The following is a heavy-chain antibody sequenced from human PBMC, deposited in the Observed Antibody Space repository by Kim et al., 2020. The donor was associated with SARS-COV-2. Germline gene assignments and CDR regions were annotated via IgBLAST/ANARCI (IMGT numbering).Heavy chain of an antibody. CDR3: AREGSSGSFPDF. Sequence: GGSLRLSCAASGFTFNNYGMHWVRQPPGKGLEWVALISYDEAKEYDAYSVKGRFTISRDNFKNTVYLQMNSLREEDTALYYCAREGSSGSFPDFWGQGTLVTVSS. CDR1: GFTFNNYG. J-gene: IGHJ4*02. V-gene: IGHV3-30*03. D-gene: IGHD3-10*01. CDR2: ISYDEAKE.